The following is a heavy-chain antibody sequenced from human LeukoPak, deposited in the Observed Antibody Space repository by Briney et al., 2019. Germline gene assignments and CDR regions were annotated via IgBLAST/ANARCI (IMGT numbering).Heavy chain of an antibody. CDR3: ARAGPSYDILTAYYYYYMDV. CDR1: GGSISSSSYY. V-gene: IGHV4-39*07. D-gene: IGHD3-9*01. Sequence: SETLSLTCTVSGGSISSSSYYWGWIRQPPGKGLEWIGSIYYSGSTYYNPSLKSRVTISVDTSKNQFSLKLSSVTAADTAVYYCARAGPSYDILTAYYYYYMDVWGKGTTVTVSS. CDR2: IYYSGST. J-gene: IGHJ6*03.